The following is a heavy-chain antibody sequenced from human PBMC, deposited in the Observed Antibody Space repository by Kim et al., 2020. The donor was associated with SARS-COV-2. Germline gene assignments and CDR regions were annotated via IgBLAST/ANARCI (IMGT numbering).Heavy chain of an antibody. Sequence: SETLSLTCTVSGGSISSSSYYWGWIRQPPGKGLEWIGSIYYSGSTYYNPSLKSRVTISVDTSKNQFSLKLSSVTAADTAVYYCASIAAAGNSDYYGMDVWGQGTTVTVSS. V-gene: IGHV4-39*01. CDR1: GGSISSSSYY. J-gene: IGHJ6*02. D-gene: IGHD6-13*01. CDR2: IYYSGST. CDR3: ASIAAAGNSDYYGMDV.